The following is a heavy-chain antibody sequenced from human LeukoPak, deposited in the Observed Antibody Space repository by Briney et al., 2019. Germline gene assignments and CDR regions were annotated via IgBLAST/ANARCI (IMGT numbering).Heavy chain of an antibody. CDR1: GFTFSSYA. Sequence: PGGSLRLSCAASGFTFSSYAMSWVRQAPGKGLEWVSAISGSGGSTYYADSVKGRFTISRDNSKNTLYLQINSLRAEDTAVYYCARTIFGVVIYDYRGQGTLVTVSS. J-gene: IGHJ4*02. CDR3: ARTIFGVVIYDY. CDR2: ISGSGGST. D-gene: IGHD3-3*01. V-gene: IGHV3-23*01.